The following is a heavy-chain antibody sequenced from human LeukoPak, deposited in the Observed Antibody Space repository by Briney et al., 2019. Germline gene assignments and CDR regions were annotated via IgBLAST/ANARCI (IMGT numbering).Heavy chain of an antibody. V-gene: IGHV4-59*01. J-gene: IGHJ4*02. CDR3: ARVYCSSTSCPSSYFDY. D-gene: IGHD2-2*01. CDR2: IYYSGST. CDR1: GGSISSYY. Sequence: SETLSLTCTVPGGSISSYYWSWIRQPPGKGLEWMGYIYYSGSTNYNPSLKSRVTISVDTSKNQFSLKLSSVTAADTAVYYCARVYCSSTSCPSSYFDYWGQGTLVTVSS.